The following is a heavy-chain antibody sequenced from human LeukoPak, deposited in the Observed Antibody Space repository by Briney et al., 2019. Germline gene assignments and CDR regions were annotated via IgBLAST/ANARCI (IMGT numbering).Heavy chain of an antibody. J-gene: IGHJ5*02. D-gene: IGHD3-10*01. Sequence: SETLSLTCAVYGGSFSGYYWGWIRQPPGKGLQWIGEITHNGYTNYNPALKSRVTISIDTSKNEFSLKVSSVTAADMAIYYCAASGGPINWFDPWGQGALVTVSS. CDR3: AASGGPINWFDP. V-gene: IGHV4-34*01. CDR2: ITHNGYT. CDR1: GGSFSGYY.